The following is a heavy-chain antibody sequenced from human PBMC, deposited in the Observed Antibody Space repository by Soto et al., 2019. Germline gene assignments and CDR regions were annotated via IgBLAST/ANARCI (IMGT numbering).Heavy chain of an antibody. V-gene: IGHV3-7*01. Sequence: PAGSLRLSCAASGFTFSSYWMNWGRQAPGKGLEWVANIKQDGSEKYYVDSVKGRFTISRDNAKNSLYLQMNSLRAEDTAVYYCAREIKTTAMKYYYYGMDVWGQGTTVTVSS. CDR3: AREIKTTAMKYYYYGMDV. D-gene: IGHD4-4*01. J-gene: IGHJ6*02. CDR2: IKQDGSEK. CDR1: GFTFSSYW.